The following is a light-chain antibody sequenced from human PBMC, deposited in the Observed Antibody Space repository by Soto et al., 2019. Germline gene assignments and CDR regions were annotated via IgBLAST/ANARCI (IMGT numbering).Light chain of an antibody. CDR3: QQYNSYSWT. CDR2: DAS. V-gene: IGKV1-5*01. Sequence: DLQMTQTPPTMSASVGDTVPGTRRASQSVSGWLAWYQQKPGEAPKLLIYDASALPRGVPSRFSGSGSGTEFTLTISSLQPDDFATYYCQQYNSYSWTFGQGTKVDIK. CDR1: QSVSGW. J-gene: IGKJ1*01.